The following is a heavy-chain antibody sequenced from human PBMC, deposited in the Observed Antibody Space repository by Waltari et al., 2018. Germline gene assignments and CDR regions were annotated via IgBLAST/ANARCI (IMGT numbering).Heavy chain of an antibody. J-gene: IGHJ5*02. CDR2: IIPILGIA. V-gene: IGHV1-69*02. Sequence: QVQLVQSGAEVKKPGSSVKVSCKASGGPFSSYTISWVRQAPGQGLEWMGRIIPILGIANYAQKFQGRVTITADKSTSTAYMELSSLRSEDTAVYYCASSFFGVASNWFDPWGQGTLVTVSS. CDR1: GGPFSSYT. CDR3: ASSFFGVASNWFDP. D-gene: IGHD3-3*01.